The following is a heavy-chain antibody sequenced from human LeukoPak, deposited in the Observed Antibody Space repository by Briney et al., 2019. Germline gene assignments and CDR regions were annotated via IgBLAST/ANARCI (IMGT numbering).Heavy chain of an antibody. V-gene: IGHV4-31*03. CDR1: GGSTSSDY. D-gene: IGHD2-2*01. CDR2: IYYSAST. J-gene: IGHJ2*01. Sequence: PSETLSLTCTVSGGSTSSDYWSWIRQHPGKGLEWIGYIYYSASTYYNPSLKSRVTISVDTSKNQFSLKLSSVTAADTAVYYCAREDQGWYFDLWGRGTLVTVSS. CDR3: AREDQGWYFDL.